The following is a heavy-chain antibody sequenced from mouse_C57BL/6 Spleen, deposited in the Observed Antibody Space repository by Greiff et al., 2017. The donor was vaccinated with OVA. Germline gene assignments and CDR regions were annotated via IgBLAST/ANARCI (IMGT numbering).Heavy chain of an antibody. V-gene: IGHV14-4*01. D-gene: IGHD2-5*01. CDR3: TTRDSNLAWFAY. J-gene: IGHJ3*01. Sequence: EVQLVESGAELVRPGASVKLSCTASGFNIKDDYMHWVKQRPEQGLEWIGWIDPENGDTEYASKFQGKATITADTSSNTAYLQLSSLTSEDTAVYYCTTRDSNLAWFAYWGQGTLVTVSA. CDR2: IDPENGDT. CDR1: GFNIKDDY.